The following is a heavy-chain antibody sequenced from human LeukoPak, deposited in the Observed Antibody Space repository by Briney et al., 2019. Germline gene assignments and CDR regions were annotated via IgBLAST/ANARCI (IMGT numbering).Heavy chain of an antibody. D-gene: IGHD1-1*01. CDR1: GVTVRTNY. J-gene: IGHJ4*02. CDR2: SYSGGST. CDR3: ARDKSTSPSE. Sequence: GGSLRLSCAASGVTVRTNYMSWVRQAPGKGLECVSVSYSGGSTYNADSLKGRFTISRDNSKNTLYLQMNSLRVEDTAVYYCARDKSTSPSEWGQGTLVTVSS. V-gene: IGHV3-66*01.